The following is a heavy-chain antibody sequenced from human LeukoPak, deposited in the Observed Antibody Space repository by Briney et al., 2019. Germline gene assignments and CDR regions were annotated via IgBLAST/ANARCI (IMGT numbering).Heavy chain of an antibody. CDR2: ISYDGSNK. V-gene: IGHV3-30-3*01. CDR1: GLTFSSYT. Sequence: PGGSLRLSCAASGLTFSSYTMHWVRQAPGKGLEWVAVISYDGSNKYYADSVKGRFTISRDNSKNTLYLQMNSLRAEDTAVYYCARAAAAKSLPEPFDYWGQGTLVTVSS. CDR3: ARAAAAKSLPEPFDY. D-gene: IGHD6-13*01. J-gene: IGHJ4*02.